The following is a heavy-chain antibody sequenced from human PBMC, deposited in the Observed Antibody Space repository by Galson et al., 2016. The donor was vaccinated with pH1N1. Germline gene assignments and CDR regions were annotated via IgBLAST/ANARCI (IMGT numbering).Heavy chain of an antibody. J-gene: IGHJ4*02. CDR1: GFSITNRGEA. CDR2: VYWDDDT. CDR3: AHLYYYDTSGFYRYFDY. V-gene: IGHV2-5*02. D-gene: IGHD3-22*01. Sequence: PALVKPTQTLTLTCIFSGFSITNRGEAVGWIRQPPGKALEWLALVYWDDDTLYRRSLQRILTITKDTSKNQVVLRMTNMDPVDTGTYYCAHLYYYDTSGFYRYFDYWGQGILVTVSS.